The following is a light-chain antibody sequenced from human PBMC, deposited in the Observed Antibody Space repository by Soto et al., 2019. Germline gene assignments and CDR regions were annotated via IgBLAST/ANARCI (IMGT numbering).Light chain of an antibody. J-gene: IGKJ4*01. Sequence: DIVMTQSPLSLPITPGEPASIFCRSSQSLLHTNGYNYLDWYLQKPGQSPQALIYLGSNRSSGVPDRFSGSGSGTDFTLTISSLQPEDFTTYWCHQTFTPPLTFGGGTKVDIK. CDR1: QSLLHTNGYNY. CDR3: HQTFTPPLT. V-gene: IGKV2-28*01. CDR2: LGS.